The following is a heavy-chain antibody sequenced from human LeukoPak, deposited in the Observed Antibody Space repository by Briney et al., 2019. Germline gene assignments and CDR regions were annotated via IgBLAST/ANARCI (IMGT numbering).Heavy chain of an antibody. CDR1: GYTFTGYY. V-gene: IGHV1-2*04. CDR3: ARDGSISYDAFDI. CDR2: INPNSGGT. Sequence: ASVKVSCKASGYTFTGYYMHWVRQAPGQGLEWMGWINPNSGGTNYAQKFQGWVTMTRDTSISTAYMELSRLRSDDTAVYYCARDGSISYDAFDIWGQGTMVTVSS. D-gene: IGHD3-3*02. J-gene: IGHJ3*02.